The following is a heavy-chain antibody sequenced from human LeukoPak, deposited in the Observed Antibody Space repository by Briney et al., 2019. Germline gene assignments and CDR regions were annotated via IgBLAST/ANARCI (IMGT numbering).Heavy chain of an antibody. J-gene: IGHJ3*02. CDR1: GFTFSNYE. D-gene: IGHD2-15*01. CDR2: ISSSGSTI. CDR3: ARKGYLSDDGFDI. V-gene: IGHV3-48*03. Sequence: GGSLRLSCAASGFTFSNYEMNWVRQAPGKGLEWISYISSSGSTIYYADSVKGRFTISRDNAKKSLYLQMNSLRAEDTAVYYCARKGYLSDDGFDIWGQGTMVTVSS.